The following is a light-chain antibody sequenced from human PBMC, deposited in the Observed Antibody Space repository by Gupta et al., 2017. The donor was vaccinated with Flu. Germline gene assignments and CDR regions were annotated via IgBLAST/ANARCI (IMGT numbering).Light chain of an antibody. V-gene: IGKV1-33*01. J-gene: IGKJ4*01. CDR1: QDIDKF. CDR3: QQEDNAPLT. CDR2: DTS. Sequence: DIQLTQSPSSLAASVGDRVTITCQASQDIDKFLNWYRQKPGKAPEILIFDTSNLETGVPSRFSGSGTGTVFTFTISSLQPEEITTYFCQQEDNAPLTFGGGTXVEI.